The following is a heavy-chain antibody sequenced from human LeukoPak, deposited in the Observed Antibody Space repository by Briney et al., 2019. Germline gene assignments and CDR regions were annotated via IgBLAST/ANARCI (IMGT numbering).Heavy chain of an antibody. D-gene: IGHD3-10*01. CDR1: VYTFTSYD. CDR3: ARIPGITMVRGVIHLDY. Sequence: ASVTVSFTSSVYTFTSYDINWVRQAPGQGLEWMGWMNPNSGNTGYAQKFQGRVTMTSNTSISTAYMELISLRSEDTAVYYCARIPGITMVRGVIHLDYWGQGTLVTVSS. CDR2: MNPNSGNT. J-gene: IGHJ4*02. V-gene: IGHV1-8*01.